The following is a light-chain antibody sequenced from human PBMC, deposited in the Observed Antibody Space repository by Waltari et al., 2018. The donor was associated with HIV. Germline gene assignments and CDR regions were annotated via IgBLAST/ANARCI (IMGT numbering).Light chain of an antibody. J-gene: IGLJ2*01. V-gene: IGLV3-21*04. CDR1: HIGSQS. Sequence: SYVLTQSPSVPVAPGKTARSTCGGTHIGSQSVHGYQQKPGQAPALVIDYDSGRPSGIPERVSGSNSGNTATLTISRVEAGDEADYYCQVWDSSSGVVFGGGTRLTVL. CDR2: YDS. CDR3: QVWDSSSGVV.